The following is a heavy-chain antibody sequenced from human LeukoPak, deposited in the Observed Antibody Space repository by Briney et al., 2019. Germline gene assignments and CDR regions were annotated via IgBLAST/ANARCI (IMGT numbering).Heavy chain of an antibody. CDR2: IVVGSGDT. J-gene: IGHJ4*02. D-gene: IGHD1-26*01. CDR1: GFTFTSSA. CDR3: AKLREWELPDLFDY. V-gene: IGHV1-58*02. Sequence: WASVKVSCKASGFTFTSSAMQWVRQARGQRLEWIGWIVVGSGDTNYAQKFQERVTITRDMSTSTAYMELSSLRSEDTAVYYCAKLREWELPDLFDYWGQGTLVTVSS.